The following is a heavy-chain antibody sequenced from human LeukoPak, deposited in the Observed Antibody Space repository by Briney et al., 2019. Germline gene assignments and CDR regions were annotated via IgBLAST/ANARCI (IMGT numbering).Heavy chain of an antibody. CDR2: IYYTGKT. Sequence: PSETLSLTCTVSGGSISGYHWSWIRQPQGKALEWIGYIYYTGKTNYNSSLKSRVTISVDTSKNQFSLKLSSVTAADTAVYYCARRSYGFISFDYWGQGTLVTVSS. J-gene: IGHJ4*02. V-gene: IGHV4-59*08. CDR1: GGSISGYH. D-gene: IGHD5-18*01. CDR3: ARRSYGFISFDY.